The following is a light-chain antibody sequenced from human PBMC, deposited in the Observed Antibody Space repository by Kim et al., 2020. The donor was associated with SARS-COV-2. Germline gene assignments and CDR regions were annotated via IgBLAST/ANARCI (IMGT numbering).Light chain of an antibody. CDR3: QVWDSSSDHPV. J-gene: IGLJ3*02. Sequence: AVGQMDRISSGGNKNRSKDGHWYQQKPGQGPVLVMYSDRNPPPGIAERFSGSNPGNTDTLTISRIEAGDEADYYCQVWDSSSDHPVFGGGTQLTVL. CDR2: SDR. V-gene: IGLV3-12*02. CDR1: KNRSKD.